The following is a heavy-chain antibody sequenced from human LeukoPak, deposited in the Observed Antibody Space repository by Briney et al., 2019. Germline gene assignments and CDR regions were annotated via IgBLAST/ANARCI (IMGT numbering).Heavy chain of an antibody. CDR2: INPSGGST. V-gene: IGHV1-46*01. CDR1: GYTFTSYY. D-gene: IGHD6-6*01. J-gene: IGHJ6*02. CDR3: ARDTFGSSSTYYYYGMDV. Sequence: GASVKVSCKASGYTFTSYYMHWVRQAPGQGLEWMGIINPSGGSTSYAQKFQGRVTMTTDTSTSTAYMELRSLRSDDTAVYYCARDTFGSSSTYYYYGMDVWGQGTTVTVSS.